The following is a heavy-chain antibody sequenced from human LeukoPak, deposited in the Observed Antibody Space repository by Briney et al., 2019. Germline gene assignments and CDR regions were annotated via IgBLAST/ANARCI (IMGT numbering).Heavy chain of an antibody. CDR2: ISSSSSFI. CDR3: ARAVYCSGGGCFWYFDL. J-gene: IGHJ2*01. CDR1: GFTFSSYE. V-gene: IGHV3-21*01. Sequence: GGSLRLSCAASGFTFSSYEMIWVRQAPGKGLEWVSFISSSSSFIYYADSVKGRFTVSRDNAKNSLYLQMNSLRDEDTAVYYCARAVYCSGGGCFWYFDLWGRGTLVTVSS. D-gene: IGHD2-15*01.